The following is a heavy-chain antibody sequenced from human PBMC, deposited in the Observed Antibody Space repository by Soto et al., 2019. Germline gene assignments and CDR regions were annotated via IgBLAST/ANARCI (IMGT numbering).Heavy chain of an antibody. J-gene: IGHJ3*02. D-gene: IGHD3-16*02. CDR1: GFTFDDYA. CDR3: AKVSIGAFDI. CDR2: ISWNSGSI. V-gene: IGHV3-9*01. Sequence: GGSLRLSCAASGFTFDDYAMHWVRQAPGKGLEWVSGISWNSGSIGYADSVKGRFTISRDNAKNSLYLQMNSLRAEDTALYYCAKVSIGAFDIWGQGTMVTV.